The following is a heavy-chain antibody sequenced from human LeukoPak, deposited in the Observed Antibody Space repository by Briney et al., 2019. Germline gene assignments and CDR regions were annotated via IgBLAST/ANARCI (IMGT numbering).Heavy chain of an antibody. D-gene: IGHD4-17*01. CDR3: ARVGDYALHYYYYMDV. J-gene: IGHJ6*03. CDR2: ISSSGSTI. V-gene: IGHV3-48*03. Sequence: GGSLRLSCAASGFTFSSYEMNWVRQAPGKGLEWVSYISSSGSTIYYADSVKGRFTISRDNAKNSLYLQMSSLRAEDTAVYYCARVGDYALHYYYYMDVWGKGTTVTVSS. CDR1: GFTFSSYE.